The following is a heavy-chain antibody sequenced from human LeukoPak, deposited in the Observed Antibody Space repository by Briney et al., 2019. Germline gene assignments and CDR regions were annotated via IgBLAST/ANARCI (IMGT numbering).Heavy chain of an antibody. CDR3: ARTGGKYQLLFGNYYFDY. CDR2: IYYSGST. Sequence: SETLSLTCTVSGGSISSYYWSWIRQPPGKGLEWIGYIYYSGSTNYNPSLKSRVTISVGTSKNQFSLKLSSVTAADTAVYYCARTGGKYQLLFGNYYFDYWGQGTLVTVSS. J-gene: IGHJ4*02. V-gene: IGHV4-59*01. CDR1: GGSISSYY. D-gene: IGHD2-2*01.